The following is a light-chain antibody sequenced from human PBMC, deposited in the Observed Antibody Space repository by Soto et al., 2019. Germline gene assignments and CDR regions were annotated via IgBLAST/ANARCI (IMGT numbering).Light chain of an antibody. J-gene: IGKJ5*01. CDR3: QHYDHLPIT. V-gene: IGKV1-33*01. Sequence: DIQMTQSPSSLSASVGDRVTLTCQARQDIRKHLAWYQQKPGKAPKLLISDASDLQTGDPSRFSGSGSGTDFTFTISSLQPEDIATYYCQHYDHLPITFGQGTRLEI. CDR2: DAS. CDR1: QDIRKH.